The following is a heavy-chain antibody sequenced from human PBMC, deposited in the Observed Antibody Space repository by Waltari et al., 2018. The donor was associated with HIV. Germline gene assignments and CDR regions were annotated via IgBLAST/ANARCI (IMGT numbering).Heavy chain of an antibody. CDR2: INPTGGGT. Sequence: QVQPAQSGAVVKKPGASVKVTCKPTGYTFSDNHKPWKRQAPGKGPEWMGGINPTGGGTNYAQRFQDRVTLTNCTHISTVFMGLCRLASDDTAVYYCSRVPQGRLGELSTYYVDYWGQGSLVIVSS. D-gene: IGHD3-16*01. CDR3: SRVPQGRLGELSTYYVDY. V-gene: IGHV1-2*02. CDR1: GYTFSDNH. J-gene: IGHJ4*02.